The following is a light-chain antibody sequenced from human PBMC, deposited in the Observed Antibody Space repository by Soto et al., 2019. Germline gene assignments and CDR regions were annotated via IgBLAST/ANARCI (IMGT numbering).Light chain of an antibody. Sequence: SYELTQAPSVSVAPGQTARFTCGGDKIGTKSVHWHQQKPGQAPVLVVYDDNDRPSGIPERFSGSKSGNTVTLTISRVEAGDEADYYCQVWDRTSDVVVCGGGTKVNVL. V-gene: IGLV3-21*02. CDR2: DDN. CDR1: KIGTKS. J-gene: IGLJ2*01. CDR3: QVWDRTSDVVV.